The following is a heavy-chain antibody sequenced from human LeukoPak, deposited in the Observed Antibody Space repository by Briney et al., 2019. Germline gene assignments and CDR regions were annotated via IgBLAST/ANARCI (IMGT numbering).Heavy chain of an antibody. Sequence: TSETLSLTCAVYGGSFSGYYWSWIRQPPGKGLEWIGEIKHSGSTNYNPSLKSRVTISVDTSKNQFSLKLSSVTAADTAVYYCARGDIVVVPAAMKNYYYYYMDVWGKGTRVTVS. D-gene: IGHD2-2*01. CDR2: IKHSGST. J-gene: IGHJ6*03. CDR1: GGSFSGYY. CDR3: ARGDIVVVPAAMKNYYYYYMDV. V-gene: IGHV4-34*01.